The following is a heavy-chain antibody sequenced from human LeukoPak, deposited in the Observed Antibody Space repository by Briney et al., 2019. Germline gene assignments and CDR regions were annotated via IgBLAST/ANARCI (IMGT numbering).Heavy chain of an antibody. CDR2: ISSSSSYI. V-gene: IGHV3-21*01. D-gene: IGHD6-19*01. J-gene: IGHJ6*03. CDR3: ASVYSSGWQPRYMDV. CDR1: GFTFSSYG. Sequence: GGSLRVSWAASGFTFSSYGMNWVRQAPGEGLEWVSSISSSSSYIYYADSVKGRFTISRDNAKNSLYLQMNSLRAEDTAVYYCASVYSSGWQPRYMDVWGKGTTVTVSS.